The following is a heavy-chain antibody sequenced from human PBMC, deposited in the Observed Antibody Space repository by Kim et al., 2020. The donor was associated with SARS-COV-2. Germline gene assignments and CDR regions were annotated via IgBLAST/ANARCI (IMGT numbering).Heavy chain of an antibody. CDR1: GYTFTSYY. D-gene: IGHD3-16*01. CDR3: ARELFGRDV. J-gene: IGHJ6*02. CDR2: INPNTGDP. V-gene: IGHV1-2*06. Sequence: ASVKVSCKASGYTFTSYYMHWVRQAPGQGLEWMGRINPNTGDPTYAQKFPGRVTMTLDTSVSTAYLEISSLRADDTAVYYCARELFGRDVCGQ.